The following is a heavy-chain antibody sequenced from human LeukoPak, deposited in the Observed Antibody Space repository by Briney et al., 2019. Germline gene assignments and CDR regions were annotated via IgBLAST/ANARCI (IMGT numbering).Heavy chain of an antibody. Sequence: GGSLRLSCVASGFTFSRYALNWVRQAPGKRLEWVSGISDNGGSIFYADSVKGRFTISRDNSKNTLYLQMNSLRAEDTAVYYCAKPVGTENPDYWGQGTLVAVSS. CDR3: AKPVGTENPDY. V-gene: IGHV3-23*01. CDR2: ISDNGGSI. CDR1: GFTFSRYA. D-gene: IGHD7-27*01. J-gene: IGHJ4*02.